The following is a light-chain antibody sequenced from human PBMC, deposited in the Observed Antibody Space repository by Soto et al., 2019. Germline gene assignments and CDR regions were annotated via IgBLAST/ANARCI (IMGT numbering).Light chain of an antibody. CDR3: QQRSNWPPYT. V-gene: IGKV3D-20*02. Sequence: EIVLTQSPGTLSLSPGERATLSCRASHTISSSYLAWYQQKPGQAPRLLMYGISRRATGIPDRFSGSGSRTDFTLTITRLEPEDFAVYYCQQRSNWPPYTFGQGTKLEIK. J-gene: IGKJ2*01. CDR2: GIS. CDR1: HTISSSY.